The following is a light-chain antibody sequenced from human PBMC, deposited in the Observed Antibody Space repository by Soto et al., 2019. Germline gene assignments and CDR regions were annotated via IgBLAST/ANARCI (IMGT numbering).Light chain of an antibody. V-gene: IGKV1-5*01. CDR2: DAS. J-gene: IGKJ1*01. CDR1: QSISSW. Sequence: GDRVTITCRASQSISSWLAWYQQKTGKAPKLLIYDASSWESGVPSRFSGSGSGTEFTLTISSLQPDDFATYYCQQYNSLGGTFGQGTKVESK. CDR3: QQYNSLGGT.